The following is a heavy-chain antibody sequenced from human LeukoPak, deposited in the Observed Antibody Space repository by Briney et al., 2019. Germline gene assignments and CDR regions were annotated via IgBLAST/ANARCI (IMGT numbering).Heavy chain of an antibody. CDR3: ARGPSVVVAATGFYYYYYMDV. Sequence: GGSLRLSCAVSGFTFSSYSMNWVRQAPGKGLEWVSSISSSSSYIYYADSVKGRFTISRDNAKNSLYLQMNSLRAEDTAVYYCARGPSVVVAATGFYYYYYMDVWGKGTTVTVSS. CDR1: GFTFSSYS. CDR2: ISSSSSYI. V-gene: IGHV3-21*01. D-gene: IGHD2-15*01. J-gene: IGHJ6*03.